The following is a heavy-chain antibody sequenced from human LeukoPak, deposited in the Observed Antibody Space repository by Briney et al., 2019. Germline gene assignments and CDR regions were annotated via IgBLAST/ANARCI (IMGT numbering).Heavy chain of an antibody. V-gene: IGHV4-61*02. CDR3: ARVGIAVAGNGFDY. Sequence: PSETLSLTCTVSGGSISSGSYYWSWIRQPAGKGLEWIGRIYTSGSTNYNPSLKSRVTISVDTSKNQFSLKLSSVTAADTAVYYWARVGIAVAGNGFDYWGQGTLVTVSS. CDR1: GGSISSGSYY. D-gene: IGHD6-19*01. CDR2: IYTSGST. J-gene: IGHJ4*02.